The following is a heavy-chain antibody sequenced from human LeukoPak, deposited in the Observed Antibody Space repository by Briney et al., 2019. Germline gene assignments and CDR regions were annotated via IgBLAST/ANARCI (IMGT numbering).Heavy chain of an antibody. CDR2: MNPNSGNT. V-gene: IGHV1-8*01. Sequence: GASVKVSCKASGHTFTSYDINWVRQATGQGLEWMGWMNPNSGNTGYAQKFQGRVTMTRNTSISTAYMELSSLRSEDTAVYYCARGDEYSSSSVSYYGMDVWGQGTTVTVSS. CDR3: ARGDEYSSSSVSYYGMDV. J-gene: IGHJ6*02. CDR1: GHTFTSYD. D-gene: IGHD6-6*01.